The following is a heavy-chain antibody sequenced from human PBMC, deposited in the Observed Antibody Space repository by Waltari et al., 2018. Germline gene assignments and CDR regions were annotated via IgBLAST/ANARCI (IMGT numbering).Heavy chain of an antibody. CDR2: ISSSSSYI. CDR3: ARDGAYNWNPYYFDY. Sequence: EVQLVESGGGLVKPGGSLRLSCAASGFTFSSYSMNWVRPAPGKGLEWVSSISSSSSYIYYADSVKGRFTISRDNAKNSLYLQMNSLRAEDTAVYYCARDGAYNWNPYYFDYWGQGTLVTVSS. V-gene: IGHV3-21*01. D-gene: IGHD1-20*01. J-gene: IGHJ4*02. CDR1: GFTFSSYS.